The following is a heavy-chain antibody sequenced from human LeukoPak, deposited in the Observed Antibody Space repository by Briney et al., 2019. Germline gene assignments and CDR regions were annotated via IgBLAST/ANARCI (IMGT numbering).Heavy chain of an antibody. Sequence: PGGSLRLSCAASGITFSSYGMSWVRQAPGKGLEWVSSISSSSSYIYYADSVKGRFTISRDNAKNSLYLQMNSLRAEDTAVYYCARDHDYPHLFDIWGQGTMVTVSS. V-gene: IGHV3-21*01. CDR1: GITFSSYG. CDR3: ARDHDYPHLFDI. J-gene: IGHJ3*02. CDR2: ISSSSSYI. D-gene: IGHD4-11*01.